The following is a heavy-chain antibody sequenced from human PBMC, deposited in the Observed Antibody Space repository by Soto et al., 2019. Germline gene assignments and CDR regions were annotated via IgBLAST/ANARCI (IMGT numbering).Heavy chain of an antibody. CDR1: GGTFSSYA. J-gene: IGHJ4*02. CDR2: IIPIFGTA. CDR3: ARDGGVYDYSRFDY. D-gene: IGHD4-4*01. Sequence: QVQLVQSGAEVKKPGSSVKVSCKASGGTFSSYAISWVRQAPGQGLEWMGGIIPIFGTADYAQKFQGRVTITAHESTSAAYMELSSLRSEDTAVYYCARDGGVYDYSRFDYWGQGTLVTVSS. V-gene: IGHV1-69*12.